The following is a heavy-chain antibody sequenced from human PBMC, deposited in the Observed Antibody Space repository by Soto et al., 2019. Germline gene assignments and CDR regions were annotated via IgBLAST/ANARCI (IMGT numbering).Heavy chain of an antibody. V-gene: IGHV1-69*06. CDR2: IIPIFGTA. CDR1: GGTFSSYA. CDR3: ARDEPLYYYDSSGTNYGMDV. Sequence: QVQLVQSGAEVKKPGSSVKVSCKASGGTFSSYAISWVRQAPGQGREWMGGIIPIFGTANYAQKFQGRVKITADKSTSTAYMELSSLRSEDTAVYYCARDEPLYYYDSSGTNYGMDVWGQGTTVTVS. J-gene: IGHJ6*02. D-gene: IGHD3-22*01.